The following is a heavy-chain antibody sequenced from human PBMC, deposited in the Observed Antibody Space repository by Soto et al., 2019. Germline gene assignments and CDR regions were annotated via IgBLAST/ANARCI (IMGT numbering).Heavy chain of an antibody. J-gene: IGHJ4*02. Sequence: EVQLLESGGGLVQPGGSLRLSCAGSGFTFSSCAVSWVRRAPGKGLEWVAVISGSGASTFYADSVKGRFTISRDNFKITLYLQMNSLTAEDTAVYYCAKGTVGSTLQPYYFDYWGQGTLVTVSS. CDR1: GFTFSSCA. V-gene: IGHV3-23*01. D-gene: IGHD6-13*01. CDR2: ISGSGAST. CDR3: AKGTVGSTLQPYYFDY.